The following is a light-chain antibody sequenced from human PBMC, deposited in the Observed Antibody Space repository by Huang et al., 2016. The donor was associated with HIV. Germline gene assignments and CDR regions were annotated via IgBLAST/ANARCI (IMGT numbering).Light chain of an antibody. CDR1: QGVSSTY. CDR2: GSS. V-gene: IGKV3-20*01. J-gene: IGKJ1*01. Sequence: ESVLTQSPGTLSLSSGERATLSCRASQGVSSTYLAWYQQKADLAPRLLIYGSSSRTSGIPSRFSSSGAGTDLTLIINRQDPEDFAVYYCQQYGNSPPTFGQGTKVEIK. CDR3: QQYGNSPPT.